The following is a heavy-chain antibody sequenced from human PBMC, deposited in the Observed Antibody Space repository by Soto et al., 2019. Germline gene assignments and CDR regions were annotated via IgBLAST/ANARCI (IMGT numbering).Heavy chain of an antibody. J-gene: IGHJ6*02. CDR1: GGSISSSSYY. V-gene: IGHV4-39*01. Sequence: QLQLQESGPGLVKPSETLSLTCTVSGGSISSSSYYWGWIRQPPGKGLEWIGSIYYSGSTYYNPSLKSRVTIYVDTSKNQFSLKLSSVTAADTAVYYCARRLYYDSSGFEGGGMDVWGQGTTGTVSS. CDR2: IYYSGST. D-gene: IGHD3-22*01. CDR3: ARRLYYDSSGFEGGGMDV.